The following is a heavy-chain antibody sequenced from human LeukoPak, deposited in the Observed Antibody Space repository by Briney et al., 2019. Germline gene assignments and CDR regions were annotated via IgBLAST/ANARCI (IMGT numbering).Heavy chain of an antibody. Sequence: GGSLRLSCAASGFTFSSFTMNWVRQAPGKGLEWVSLISGDGGSTYYADSVKGRFTISRDNSKNSLYLQMNSLRTEDTALYYCAKDIGRYMDVWGQGTTVTVSS. CDR3: AKDIGRYMDV. J-gene: IGHJ6*02. CDR1: GFTFSSFT. V-gene: IGHV3-43*02. CDR2: ISGDGGST.